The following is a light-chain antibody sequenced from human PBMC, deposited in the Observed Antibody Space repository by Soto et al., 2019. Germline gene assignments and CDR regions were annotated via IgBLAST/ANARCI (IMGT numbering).Light chain of an antibody. Sequence: QSVVTQTPSASGTPGQRVTISCSGSGSNIGSNYVDWYQQLPGTAPRLLIYRSRERPSGVPDRFSGSKSGTSAYLVITGLRSEDEADYYCAAWDDSLRGGVFGGGTQLTVL. CDR2: RSR. J-gene: IGLJ7*01. CDR3: AAWDDSLRGGV. CDR1: GSNIGSNY. V-gene: IGLV1-47*01.